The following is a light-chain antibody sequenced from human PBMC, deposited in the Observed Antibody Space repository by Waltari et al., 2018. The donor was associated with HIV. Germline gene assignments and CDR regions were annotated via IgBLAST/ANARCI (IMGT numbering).Light chain of an antibody. CDR1: SSDVGGYNY. CDR3: SSHAGTKVV. Sequence: QSALTQPPSASGSPGQSVTLSCTGTSSDVGGYNYVSWHQQHPGKAPKLIIYDVIKRPSVFPHRFSGSKSGNTAPLTVSGLHPEDAADYYCSSHAGTKVVFGGGTRLTVL. V-gene: IGLV2-8*01. J-gene: IGLJ2*01. CDR2: DVI.